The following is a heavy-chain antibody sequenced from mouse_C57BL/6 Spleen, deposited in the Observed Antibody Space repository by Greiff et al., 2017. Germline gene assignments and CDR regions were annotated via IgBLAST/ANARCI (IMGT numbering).Heavy chain of an antibody. CDR2: IDPSDSET. V-gene: IGHV1-52*01. CDR3: ARTGPTGFDY. J-gene: IGHJ2*01. Sequence: QVQLQQPGAELVRPGSSVQLSCKASGYTFTSYWMHWVKQRPIQGLEWIGNIDPSDSETHYNQKFKDKATLTVDKSSSTAYMQLSSLTSEDSAVYYCARTGPTGFDYWGQGTTLTVSS. D-gene: IGHD1-1*01. CDR1: GYTFTSYW.